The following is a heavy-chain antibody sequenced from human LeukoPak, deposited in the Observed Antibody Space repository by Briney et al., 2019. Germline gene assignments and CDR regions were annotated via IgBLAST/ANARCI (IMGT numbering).Heavy chain of an antibody. CDR2: ISGSGGST. D-gene: IGHD6-19*01. J-gene: IGHJ5*02. CDR3: AKKHHSSGWYGFDP. V-gene: IGHV3-23*01. Sequence: GSLRLSCAASGFTFSSYAMSWVRQAPGKGLEWVSAISGSGGSTYYADSVKGRFTISRDNSKNTLYLQMNSLRAEDTVVYYCAKKHHSSGWYGFDPWGQGTLVTVSS. CDR1: GFTFSSYA.